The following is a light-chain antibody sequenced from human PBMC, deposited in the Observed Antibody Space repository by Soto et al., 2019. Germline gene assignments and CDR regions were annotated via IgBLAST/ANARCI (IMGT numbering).Light chain of an antibody. Sequence: QSALAHPASVSGSPGQSITISCTGTSSDVGHYNYVSWFQQHPGKVPKLLIYDVSSWPSGIPDRFSGSKSGNTASLTISGLQAEDEADYYCSSFTTSSTFVFGTGTKVTVL. CDR2: DVS. J-gene: IGLJ1*01. V-gene: IGLV2-14*01. CDR1: SSDVGHYNY. CDR3: SSFTTSSTFV.